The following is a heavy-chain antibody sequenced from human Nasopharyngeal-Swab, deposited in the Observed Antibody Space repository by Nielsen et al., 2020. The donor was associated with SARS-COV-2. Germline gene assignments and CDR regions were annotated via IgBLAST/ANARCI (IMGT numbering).Heavy chain of an antibody. D-gene: IGHD6-13*01. Sequence: GESLKISCAASGFTFSDYYMSWIRQAPGKGLEWVSYISSSSSYTSYADSVKGRFTISRDNAKNTLYLQMNSLRAEDTAVYYCARGGSYSSSWYPTYWGQGTLVTISS. CDR1: GFTFSDYY. V-gene: IGHV3-11*06. J-gene: IGHJ4*02. CDR2: ISSSSSYT. CDR3: ARGGSYSSSWYPTY.